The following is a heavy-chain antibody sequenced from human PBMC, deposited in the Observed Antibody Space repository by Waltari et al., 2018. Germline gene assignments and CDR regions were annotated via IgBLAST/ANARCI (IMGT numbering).Heavy chain of an antibody. CDR3: AREVAARLVYYYYGMDV. V-gene: IGHV1-69*01. CDR1: GGTFRSYP. CDR2: IIPIFGTA. Sequence: QVQLVQSGAEVQKPGSSVKVSCQASGGTFRSYPIIWLRQPPGQGLEWMGGIIPIFGTANYAQKFQGRVTITADESTSTAYMELSSLRSEDTAVYYCAREVAARLVYYYYGMDVWGQGTTVTVSS. J-gene: IGHJ6*02. D-gene: IGHD6-6*01.